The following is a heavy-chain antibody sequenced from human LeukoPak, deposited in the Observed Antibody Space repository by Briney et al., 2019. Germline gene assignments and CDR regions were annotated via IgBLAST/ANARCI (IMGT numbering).Heavy chain of an antibody. J-gene: IGHJ2*01. CDR1: GYTFTSYS. CDR2: ISAYNGNT. CDR3: ARPYYYDSSGYYDGWYFDL. V-gene: IGHV1-18*01. D-gene: IGHD3-22*01. Sequence: GASVRVSCKASGYTFTSYSISWVRQAPGQGLEWMGWISAYNGNTNYAQKLQGRVTMTTDTSTSTAYMELRSLRSDDTAVYYCARPYYYDSSGYYDGWYFDLWGRGTLVTVSS.